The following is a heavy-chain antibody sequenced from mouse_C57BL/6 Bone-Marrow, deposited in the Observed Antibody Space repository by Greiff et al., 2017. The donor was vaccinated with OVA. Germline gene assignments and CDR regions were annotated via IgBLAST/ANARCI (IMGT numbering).Heavy chain of an antibody. Sequence: QVQLQQPGAELVKPGASVKLSCKASGYTFTSYWMQWVKQRPGQGLEWIGEIDPSDSYTNYNQKFKGKATLTVDTSSSTAYMQLSSLTSEDSAVYYCARFYYYGSSGFAYWGQGTLVTVSA. CDR1: GYTFTSYW. D-gene: IGHD1-1*01. CDR3: ARFYYYGSSGFAY. V-gene: IGHV1-50*01. CDR2: IDPSDSYT. J-gene: IGHJ3*01.